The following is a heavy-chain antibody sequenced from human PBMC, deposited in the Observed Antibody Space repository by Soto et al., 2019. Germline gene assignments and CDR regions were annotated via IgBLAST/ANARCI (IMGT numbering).Heavy chain of an antibody. CDR2: ITSDGKSK. V-gene: IGHV3-74*01. CDR1: GFNFSNHW. Sequence: GGSLRLSCAASGFNFSNHWMHWVRQRPAEGLVWVSRITSDGKSKAYAESVKGRFAISRDNAKNTLYLQMNNLRAEDTAIYYCAKYSEKPYEAYLQQWGRGTLVTVSS. CDR3: AKYSEKPYEAYLQQ. J-gene: IGHJ1*01. D-gene: IGHD2-15*01.